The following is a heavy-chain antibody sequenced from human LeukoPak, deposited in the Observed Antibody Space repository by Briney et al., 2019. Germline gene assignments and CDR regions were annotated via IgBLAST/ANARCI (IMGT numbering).Heavy chain of an antibody. CDR3: ARHSNYGDCLDY. V-gene: IGHV4-59*08. Sequence: SETLSLTCTVSGGSISSYYWSWIRQPPGKGLEWIGYIYYSGSTNYNPSLKSRVTISVDTSKNQFSLKLSSVTAADTAVYYCARHSNYGDCLDYWGQGTLVTVSS. CDR1: GGSISSYY. D-gene: IGHD4-17*01. J-gene: IGHJ4*02. CDR2: IYYSGST.